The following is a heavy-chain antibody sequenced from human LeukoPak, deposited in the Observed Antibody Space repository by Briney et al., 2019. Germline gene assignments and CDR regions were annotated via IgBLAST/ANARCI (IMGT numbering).Heavy chain of an antibody. V-gene: IGHV3-43*02. CDR3: AKEAKNWNYNWFDP. Sequence: GGSLRLSCAASGFTFDDYAMHWVRQAPGEGLEWVSLISGDGGSTYYADSVKGRFTISRDNSKNSLCLQMNSLRTEDTALYYCAKEAKNWNYNWFDPWGQGTLVTVSS. CDR2: ISGDGGST. D-gene: IGHD1-7*01. J-gene: IGHJ5*02. CDR1: GFTFDDYA.